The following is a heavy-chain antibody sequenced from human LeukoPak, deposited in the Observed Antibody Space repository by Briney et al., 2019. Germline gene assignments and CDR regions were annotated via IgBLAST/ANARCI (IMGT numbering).Heavy chain of an antibody. CDR1: GYTFTGYY. D-gene: IGHD3-22*01. Sequence: ASVKVSCKASGYTFTGYYMHWVRQAPGQGLEWMGWINPNSGGTNYAQKFQGRVTMTRDTSITTAYKELSRLRSDDTAVYYCARERDSSGYPDDAFDIWGQGTMVTVSS. J-gene: IGHJ3*02. CDR3: ARERDSSGYPDDAFDI. CDR2: INPNSGGT. V-gene: IGHV1-2*02.